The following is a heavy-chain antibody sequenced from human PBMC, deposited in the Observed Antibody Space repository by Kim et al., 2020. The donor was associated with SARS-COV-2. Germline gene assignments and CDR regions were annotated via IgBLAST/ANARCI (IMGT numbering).Heavy chain of an antibody. CDR1: GFTFSDYY. J-gene: IGHJ4*02. Sequence: GGSLRLSCAASGFTFSDYYMSWIRQAPGKGLEWVSYISSSGSTIYYADSVKGRFTISRDNAKNSLYLQMNSLRAEDTAVYYCGLWGPEQLIFDYWGQGTLVTVSS. CDR3: GLWGPEQLIFDY. D-gene: IGHD6-6*01. V-gene: IGHV3-11*01. CDR2: ISSSGSTI.